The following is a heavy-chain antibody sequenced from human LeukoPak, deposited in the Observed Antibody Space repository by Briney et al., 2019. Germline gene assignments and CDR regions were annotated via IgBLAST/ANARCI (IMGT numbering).Heavy chain of an antibody. J-gene: IGHJ3*02. CDR2: IHNSGTT. Sequence: NPSETLSLTCSVSGGSFRSYSWSWIRQPPGKGLEWIGYIHNSGTTNYKPSLKSRVIISVETSKNQFSLKLSSVTAADTAVYYCARHGGESLVATILHAFDIWGRGTMVTVSS. CDR3: ARHGGESLVATILHAFDI. CDR1: GGSFRSYS. D-gene: IGHD5-24*01. V-gene: IGHV4-59*08.